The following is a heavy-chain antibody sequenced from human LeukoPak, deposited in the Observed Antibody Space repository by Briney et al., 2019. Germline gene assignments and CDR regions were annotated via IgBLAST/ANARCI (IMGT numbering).Heavy chain of an antibody. J-gene: IGHJ4*02. V-gene: IGHV3-30-3*01. CDR2: ISYDGGSK. CDR1: GFTFSDYA. D-gene: IGHD5-18*01. CDR3: ARPQGGRQLWLHFDY. Sequence: GGSLRLSCAASGFTFSDYAIHWVRLAPGRGLEWVLVISYDGGSKYYADSVKGRFTISRDNFKNTLYLQMNSLRTEDTAVYYCARPQGGRQLWLHFDYWGQGTQVTVSS.